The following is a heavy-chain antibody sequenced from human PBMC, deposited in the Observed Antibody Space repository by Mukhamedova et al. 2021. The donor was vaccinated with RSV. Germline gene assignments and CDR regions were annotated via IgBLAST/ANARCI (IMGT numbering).Heavy chain of an antibody. V-gene: IGHV3-30*01. Sequence: SYDGSNKYYADSVKGRFTISRDNSKSTLYLQMNSLRAEDTAVYYCARDQGGSYYYYYGMDVWGQGTTVTVSS. J-gene: IGHJ6*02. D-gene: IGHD1-26*01. CDR3: ARDQGGSYYYYYGMDV. CDR2: SYDGSNK.